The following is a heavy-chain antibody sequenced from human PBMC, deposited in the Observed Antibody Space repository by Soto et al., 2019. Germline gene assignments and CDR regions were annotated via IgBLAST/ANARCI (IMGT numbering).Heavy chain of an antibody. Sequence: QVQLVQSGAEVKKPGASVKVSCKASGYTFTSYGISWVRQAPGQGLEWMGWISAYNGNTNYAQKLQGRVTMTTHTSTSTAYMELRSLRSDDTAVYYCGRQAEYDILTGYYNPSFHYWGQGTLVTVSS. CDR1: GYTFTSYG. J-gene: IGHJ4*02. CDR3: GRQAEYDILTGYYNPSFHY. CDR2: ISAYNGNT. V-gene: IGHV1-18*01. D-gene: IGHD3-9*01.